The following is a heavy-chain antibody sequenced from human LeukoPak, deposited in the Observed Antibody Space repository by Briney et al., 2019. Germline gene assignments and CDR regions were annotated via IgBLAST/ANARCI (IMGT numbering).Heavy chain of an antibody. CDR1: GFTFSNAW. D-gene: IGHD2-2*01. CDR3: AKEEGGQIVVVPAAPGGIDY. CDR2: ISGSGGST. V-gene: IGHV3-23*01. Sequence: GGSLRLSCAASGFTFSNAWMSWVRQAPGKGLEWVSAISGSGGSTYYADSVKGRFTISRDNSKNTLYLQMNSLRAEDTAVYYCAKEEGGQIVVVPAAPGGIDYWAREPWSQSPQ. J-gene: IGHJ4*02.